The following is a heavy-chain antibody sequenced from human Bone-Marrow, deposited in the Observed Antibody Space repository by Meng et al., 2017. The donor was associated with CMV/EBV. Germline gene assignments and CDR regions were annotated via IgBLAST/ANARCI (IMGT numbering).Heavy chain of an antibody. V-gene: IGHV5-51*01. Sequence: KVSRKGSGYSFSTYWIAWVRQMPGKGLECMGVIYPGDSETRYNPSFQGQVTISADKSISTTYLQWSSLKASDTAMYYCATPRNAGRLGAFDIWGQGTMVTVSS. CDR3: ATPRNAGRLGAFDI. CDR1: GYSFSTYW. J-gene: IGHJ3*02. CDR2: IYPGDSET. D-gene: IGHD2-15*01.